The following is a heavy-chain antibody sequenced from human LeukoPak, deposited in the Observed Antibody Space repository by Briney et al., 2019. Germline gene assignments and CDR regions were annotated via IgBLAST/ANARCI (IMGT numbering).Heavy chain of an antibody. CDR1: GLTFTNYG. D-gene: IGHD2-2*01. CDR2: ISGSGGST. Sequence: PGGSLRLSCVASGLTFTNYGMMWVRQAPGKGLEWVSAISGSGGSTYYADSVKGRFTISRDNSKNTLYLQMNSLRAEDTAVYYCAKDRIVVVPAARGDYFDYWGQGTLVTVSS. V-gene: IGHV3-23*01. J-gene: IGHJ4*02. CDR3: AKDRIVVVPAARGDYFDY.